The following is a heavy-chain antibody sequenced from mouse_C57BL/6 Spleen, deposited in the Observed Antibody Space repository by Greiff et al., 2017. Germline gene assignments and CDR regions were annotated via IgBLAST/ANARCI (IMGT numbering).Heavy chain of an antibody. Sequence: EVQLQQSGPELVKPGASVKISCKASGYTFTDYYMNWVKQSHGKSLEWIGDINPNNGGTSYNQKFKGKATLTVDKSSSTAYMELRSLTSEDSAVYYCARGGGYYEAWFAYWGQGTLVTVSA. CDR1: GYTFTDYY. D-gene: IGHD2-3*01. J-gene: IGHJ3*01. CDR2: INPNNGGT. CDR3: ARGGGYYEAWFAY. V-gene: IGHV1-26*01.